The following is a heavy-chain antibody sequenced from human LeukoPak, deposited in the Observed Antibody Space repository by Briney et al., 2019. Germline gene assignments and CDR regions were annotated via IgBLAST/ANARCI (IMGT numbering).Heavy chain of an antibody. CDR3: AGVAGYYYYYGMDV. Sequence: GGSLRLSCAASGFTFSSYWMHWVRQAPGKGLVWVSRINTDGSTISYADPVKGRFTISRDNAKNTLYLQMNSLRAEDTAVYYCAGVAGYYYYYGMDVWGQGTTVTVSS. D-gene: IGHD6-19*01. CDR2: INTDGSTI. V-gene: IGHV3-74*01. CDR1: GFTFSSYW. J-gene: IGHJ6*02.